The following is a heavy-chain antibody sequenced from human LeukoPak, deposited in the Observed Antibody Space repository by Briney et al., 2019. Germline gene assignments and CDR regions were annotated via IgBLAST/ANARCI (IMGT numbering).Heavy chain of an antibody. D-gene: IGHD2-21*01. CDR3: ARYVVASACFDS. CDR2: MNSDGTIT. V-gene: IGHV3-74*01. CDR1: GFTLSGYW. J-gene: IGHJ4*02. Sequence: GGSLRLSCAAPGFTLSGYWMHWVRQAPGEGLGGVSRMNSDGTITTSADSVRGRFTISRDNAKNTLYLQMSSLRAEDTAVYYCARYVVASACFDSWGQGTPVTVSS.